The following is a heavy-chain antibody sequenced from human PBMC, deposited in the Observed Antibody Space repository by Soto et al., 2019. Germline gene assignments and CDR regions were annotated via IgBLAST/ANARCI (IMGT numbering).Heavy chain of an antibody. D-gene: IGHD2-15*01. CDR1: GYTFTSYD. V-gene: IGHV1-8*01. J-gene: IGHJ5*02. CDR3: ARMEYCSGGSCFTNWFDP. Sequence: ASVNVSCKASGYTFTSYDINWVRQATGQGLEWMGWMNPNGGNTGYAQKFQGRVTMTRNTSISTAYMELSSLRSEDTAVYYCARMEYCSGGSCFTNWFDPWGQGTLVTVSS. CDR2: MNPNGGNT.